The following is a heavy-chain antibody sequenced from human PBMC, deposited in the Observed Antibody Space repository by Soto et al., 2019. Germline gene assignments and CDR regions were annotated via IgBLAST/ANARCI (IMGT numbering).Heavy chain of an antibody. J-gene: IGHJ3*02. V-gene: IGHV1-18*04. CDR1: GYTFTSYG. D-gene: IGHD3-9*01. CDR3: AAAYYDILTGYPWVPDAFDI. CDR2: ISAYNGNT. Sequence: ASVKVSCKASGYTFTSYGISWVRQAPGQGLEWMGWISAYNGNTNYAQKLQGRVTMTTDTSTSTAYMELSSLRSEDTAVYYCAAAYYDILTGYPWVPDAFDIWGQGTMVTVSS.